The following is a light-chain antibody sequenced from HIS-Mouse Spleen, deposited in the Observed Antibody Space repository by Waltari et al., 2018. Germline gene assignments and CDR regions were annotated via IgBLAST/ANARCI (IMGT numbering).Light chain of an antibody. V-gene: IGKV3-15*01. CDR3: QQYNNWPLT. J-gene: IGKJ4*01. CDR2: GAS. Sequence: EIVMTQSPATLSVSPGERATLSCRASQSVSSNLAWYQQKPGQAPRLLIYGASTRATGIPARFGGSGSGTEFTLTISSLQSEDFAVYYCQQYNNWPLTFGGGTKVEIK. CDR1: QSVSSN.